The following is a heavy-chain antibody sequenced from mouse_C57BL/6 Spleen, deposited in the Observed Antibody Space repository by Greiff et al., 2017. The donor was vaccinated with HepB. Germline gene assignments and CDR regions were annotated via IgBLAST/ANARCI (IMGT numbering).Heavy chain of an antibody. V-gene: IGHV1-53*01. J-gene: IGHJ1*03. CDR2: INPSNGGT. CDR1: GYTFTSYW. D-gene: IGHD1-1*01. Sequence: QVHVKQPGTELVKPGASVKLSCKASGYTFTSYWMHWVKQRPGQGLEWIGNINPSNGGTNYNEKFKSKATLTVDKSSSTAYMQLSSLTSEDSAVYYCARDYYYGSRHWYFDVWGTGTTVTVSS. CDR3: ARDYYYGSRHWYFDV.